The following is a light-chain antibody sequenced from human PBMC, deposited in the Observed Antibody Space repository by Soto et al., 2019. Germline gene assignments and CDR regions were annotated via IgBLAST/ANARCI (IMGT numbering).Light chain of an antibody. Sequence: QSALTQPASVSGSPGQSITISCTGTSSDVGGYNLVSWYQHHPGKAPKLMIYEVSNRPSGLSNRFSGSKSGNTASLTISGLQAEDEADYYCSSYARSHVVFGGGTKLTVL. J-gene: IGLJ2*01. CDR2: EVS. V-gene: IGLV2-14*01. CDR1: SSDVGGYNL. CDR3: SSYARSHVV.